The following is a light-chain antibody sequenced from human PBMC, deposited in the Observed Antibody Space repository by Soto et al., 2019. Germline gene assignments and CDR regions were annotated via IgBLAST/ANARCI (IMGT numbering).Light chain of an antibody. CDR2: AAT. Sequence: IHMTQSPSSLSASVGDRVTITCRASQGIRNDSGWHQQKPGTAPQLLIYAATSSQSRVPSMFSSSGSRKDSPLTISSLQPEDFATYYCQQSYSTPRTFGQGTKVDIK. CDR1: QGIRND. CDR3: QQSYSTPRT. J-gene: IGKJ1*01. V-gene: IGKV1-39*01.